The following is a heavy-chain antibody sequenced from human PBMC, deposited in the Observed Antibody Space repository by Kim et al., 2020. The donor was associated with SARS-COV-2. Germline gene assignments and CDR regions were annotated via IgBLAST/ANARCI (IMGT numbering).Heavy chain of an antibody. CDR2: IYSGGSST. Sequence: GGSLRLSCAASGFTFSSYAMSWVRQAPGKGLEWVAVIYSGGSSTYYADSVEGRFTISRENSKNTLYLQMNSLRAEDTAVYYCAKGLYYYDSSWLRDVWGPGAPVTVSS. J-gene: IGHJ6*02. D-gene: IGHD3-22*01. V-gene: IGHV3-23*03. CDR1: GFTFSSYA. CDR3: AKGLYYYDSSWLRDV.